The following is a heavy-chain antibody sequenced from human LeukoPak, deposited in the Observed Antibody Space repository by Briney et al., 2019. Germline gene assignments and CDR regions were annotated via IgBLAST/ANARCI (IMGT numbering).Heavy chain of an antibody. CDR3: ARARFGGIAAAGMLDV. J-gene: IGHJ6*04. Sequence: SETLSLTCTVSGGSISSGSHYWSWIRQPAGKGLEWIGRIYTSGSTNYNPSLKSRVTMSVDTSKNQFSLKLSSVTAADTAVYYCARARFGGIAAAGMLDVWGKGTTVTVSS. V-gene: IGHV4-61*02. CDR1: GGSISSGSHY. D-gene: IGHD6-13*01. CDR2: IYTSGST.